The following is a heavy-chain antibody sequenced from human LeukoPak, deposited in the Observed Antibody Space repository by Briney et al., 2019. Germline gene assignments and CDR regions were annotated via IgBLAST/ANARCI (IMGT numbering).Heavy chain of an antibody. J-gene: IGHJ4*02. CDR3: ARAGAEYGDLPWGDY. CDR2: IRYDGSNK. Sequence: GGSLRLSCAAAGFTFSSYGTHWVRQAPGKGLELVAFIRYDGSNKYYADSVKGRFTISRDNSKNTLYLQMNSLRAEDTAVYYCARAGAEYGDLPWGDYWGQGTLDTVSS. CDR1: GFTFSSYG. D-gene: IGHD4-17*01. V-gene: IGHV3-30*02.